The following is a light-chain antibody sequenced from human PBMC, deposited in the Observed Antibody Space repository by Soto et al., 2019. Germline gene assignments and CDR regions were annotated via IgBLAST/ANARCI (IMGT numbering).Light chain of an antibody. V-gene: IGKV1-5*03. CDR1: QSISSW. CDR2: KAS. J-gene: IGKJ4*01. CDR3: QQYNSYPS. Sequence: DIQMTQSPSTLSASVGDRATLTCRASQSISSWLAWYQQKPGKAPKLLIYKASSLDSGVPSRFSGSGSGTEFTLTISSLQPDYFATYYCQQYNSYPSFGGGTKVDIK.